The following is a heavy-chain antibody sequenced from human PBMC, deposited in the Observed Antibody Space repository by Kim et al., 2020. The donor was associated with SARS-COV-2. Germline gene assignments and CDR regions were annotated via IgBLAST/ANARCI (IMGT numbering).Heavy chain of an antibody. J-gene: IGHJ3*02. CDR1: GYTFTSYD. Sequence: ASVKVSCKASGYTFTSYDINWVRQATGQGLEWMGWMNPNSGNTGYAQKFQGRVTMTRNTSISTAYMELSSLRSEDTAVYYCARGGKSHYYDSSGYPWPLDMWGQGTMVTVSS. CDR2: MNPNSGNT. CDR3: ARGGKSHYYDSSGYPWPLDM. V-gene: IGHV1-8*01. D-gene: IGHD3-22*01.